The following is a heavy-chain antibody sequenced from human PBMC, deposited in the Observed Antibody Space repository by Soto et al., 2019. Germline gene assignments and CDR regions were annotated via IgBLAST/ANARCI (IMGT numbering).Heavy chain of an antibody. CDR2: MNPNSGNT. CDR1: GYTFTSYD. D-gene: IGHD3-3*01. Sequence: ASVKVSCKASGYTFTSYDINWVRQATGQGLEWIGWMNPNSGNTGYAQKFQGRVTMTRNTSISTAYMKLSSLRSEDTAVYYCARVPYYDFWSGWVSYYYYMDVWGKGTTVTVSS. J-gene: IGHJ6*03. V-gene: IGHV1-8*01. CDR3: ARVPYYDFWSGWVSYYYYMDV.